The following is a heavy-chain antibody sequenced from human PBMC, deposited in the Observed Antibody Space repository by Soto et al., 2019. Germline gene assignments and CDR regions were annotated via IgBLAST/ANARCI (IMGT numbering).Heavy chain of an antibody. D-gene: IGHD1-26*01. J-gene: IGHJ4*02. CDR1: GGSISGFF. CDR2: IYSSGST. CDR3: ARSPSGSSYFAFFDY. V-gene: IGHV4-4*07. Sequence: QLQLQESGPGLVRPSETLSLTCTVSGGSISGFFWSWIRQPAGKGLEWIGRIYSSGSTNYNPSLKSRVTMSVDTCKNQFSLKLTSVTAADTAVYSCARSPSGSSYFAFFDYWGQGTLVTVSS.